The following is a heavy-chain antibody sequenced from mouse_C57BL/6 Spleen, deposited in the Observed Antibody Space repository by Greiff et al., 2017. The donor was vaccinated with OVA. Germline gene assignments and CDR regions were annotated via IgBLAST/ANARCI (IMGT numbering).Heavy chain of an antibody. CDR2: INPNNGGT. CDR1: GYTFTDYN. Sequence: VQLQQSGPELVKPGASVKIPCKASGYTFTDYNMDWVKQSHGKRLEWIGDINPNNGGTIYNQKLKGKATLTVDKSSSTAYMELRSLTSEDTAVYYCARSADGYYESFAYWGQGTLVTVSA. J-gene: IGHJ3*01. D-gene: IGHD2-3*01. V-gene: IGHV1-18*01. CDR3: ARSADGYYESFAY.